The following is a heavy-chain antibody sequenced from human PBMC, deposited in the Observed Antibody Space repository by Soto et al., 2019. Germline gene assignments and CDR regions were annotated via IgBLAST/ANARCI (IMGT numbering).Heavy chain of an antibody. V-gene: IGHV1-69*01. D-gene: IGHD1-7*01. CDR2: IIPIFGTA. CDR1: GGTFSSYA. Sequence: QVQLVQSGAEVKKPGSSVKVSCKASGGTFSSYAISWVRQAPGQGLESMGGIIPIFGTANYAQKFQGRVTITADESTSTAYMELSSLRSEDTAVYYCARDEDELRERRFDPWGQGTLVTVSS. CDR3: ARDEDELRERRFDP. J-gene: IGHJ5*02.